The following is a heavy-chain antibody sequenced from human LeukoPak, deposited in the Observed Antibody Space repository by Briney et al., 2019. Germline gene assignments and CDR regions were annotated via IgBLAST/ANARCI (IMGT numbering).Heavy chain of an antibody. V-gene: IGHV1-2*02. D-gene: IGHD3-3*01. CDR1: GYTFTGYY. Sequence: ASVKVSCKASGYTFTGYYMHWVRRAPGQGLEWMGWINPNSGGTNYAQKFQGRVTMTRDTSISTAYMELSRLTSDDTAVYYCARESDTVVLETWGQGTLVTVSS. CDR2: INPNSGGT. CDR3: ARESDTVVLET. J-gene: IGHJ4*01.